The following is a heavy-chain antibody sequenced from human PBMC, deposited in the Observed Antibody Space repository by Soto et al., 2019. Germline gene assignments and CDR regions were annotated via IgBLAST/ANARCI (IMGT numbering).Heavy chain of an antibody. J-gene: IGHJ6*03. D-gene: IGHD2-2*01. Sequence: GGSLRLSCAASGFTFSSYWMHWVRQAPGKGLVWVSRINSDGSSTSYADSVKGRFTISRDKAKNTLYLQMNSLRAEDTAVYYCAREGCSSTSCYDGYYYYYYMYVWGKGTTVTVSS. CDR3: AREGCSSTSCYDGYYYYYYMYV. CDR2: INSDGSST. CDR1: GFTFSSYW. V-gene: IGHV3-74*01.